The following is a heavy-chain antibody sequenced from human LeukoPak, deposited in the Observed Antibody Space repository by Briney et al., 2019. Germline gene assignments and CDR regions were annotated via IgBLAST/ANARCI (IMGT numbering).Heavy chain of an antibody. D-gene: IGHD1-26*01. V-gene: IGHV3-53*01. CDR2: IYSGNST. Sequence: PGGSLRLSCAAPGFTVSSNYMSWVRQAPGKGLEWVSVIYSGNSTYCADSVKGRFTISRDNSKNTLYLQMNSLRADDTAVYYCATGSRNLDCWGQGTLVTVSS. CDR3: ATGSRNLDC. CDR1: GFTVSSNY. J-gene: IGHJ4*02.